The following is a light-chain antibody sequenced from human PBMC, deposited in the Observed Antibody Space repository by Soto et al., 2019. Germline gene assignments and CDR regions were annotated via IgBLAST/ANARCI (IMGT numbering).Light chain of an antibody. J-gene: IGLJ1*01. V-gene: IGLV2-23*01. CDR2: EGS. Sequence: SALTQPASVSGSPGQSITISCTGTSSDVGSYIFVSWFQQHPGKAPKLMIYEGSKRPSGVSNRFSGSKSGNTASLTISGLQAEDEADYYCCSYAGSSTYVFGTGTKVTVL. CDR3: CSYAGSSTYV. CDR1: SSDVGSYIF.